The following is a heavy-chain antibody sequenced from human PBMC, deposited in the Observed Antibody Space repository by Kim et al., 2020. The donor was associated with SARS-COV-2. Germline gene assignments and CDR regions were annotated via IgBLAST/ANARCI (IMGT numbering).Heavy chain of an antibody. J-gene: IGHJ4*02. Sequence: GGSLRLSCAASGFTFDDYAMHWVRQAPGKGLEWVSLISGDGHSTNYTDSVKGRFTISRDNSKNSLYLQMNSLRTDDTALYYCAKDWGGNWGQGTLVTVSS. D-gene: IGHD1-26*01. CDR2: ISGDGHST. CDR3: AKDWGGN. CDR1: GFTFDDYA. V-gene: IGHV3-43*02.